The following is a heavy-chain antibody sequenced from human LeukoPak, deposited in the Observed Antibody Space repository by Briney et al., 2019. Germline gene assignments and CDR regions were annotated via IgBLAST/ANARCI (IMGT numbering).Heavy chain of an antibody. V-gene: IGHV4-39*07. D-gene: IGHD3-3*01. CDR2: IYYSGRT. CDR3: VREGGTIFGVVIKRKGYFDY. Sequence: SETLSLTCAVSGVSLSGYYWGWIRQPPGKGLEWIGSIYYSGRTYYNPSLKSRVTISVDTSKNQFSLKLSSVTAADTAVYYCVREGGTIFGVVIKRKGYFDYWGQGTLVTVSS. CDR1: GVSLSGYY. J-gene: IGHJ4*02.